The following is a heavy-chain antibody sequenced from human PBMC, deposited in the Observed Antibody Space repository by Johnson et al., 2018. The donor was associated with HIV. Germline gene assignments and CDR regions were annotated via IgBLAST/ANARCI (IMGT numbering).Heavy chain of an antibody. D-gene: IGHD3-16*02. Sequence: VQLMESGGGLVQPGGSLRLSCAASGFTVSSYYMSWVRQAPGKGLEWVSVLFSGGTTYYADSVKGRFTISRDNAKNSLYLQMNSLRAEDTALYYCARASYVWGSYRYTGVCGAFDIWGQGTMVTVSS. CDR1: GFTVSSYY. CDR2: LFSGGTT. J-gene: IGHJ3*02. CDR3: ARASYVWGSYRYTGVCGAFDI. V-gene: IGHV3-66*01.